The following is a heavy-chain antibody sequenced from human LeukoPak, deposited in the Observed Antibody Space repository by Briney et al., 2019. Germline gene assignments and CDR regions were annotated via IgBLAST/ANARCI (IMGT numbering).Heavy chain of an antibody. V-gene: IGHV3-23*01. Sequence: GGSLRLSCAASGFTFSSHAMSWVRQAPGKGLEWVSGLSASGGSTYYADSVKGRFTISRDNSKNTLYLQMNSLRAEDTAVYYCAGDYGDYWGQGTLVTVSS. CDR1: GFTFSSHA. J-gene: IGHJ4*02. CDR3: AGDYGDY. CDR2: LSASGGST.